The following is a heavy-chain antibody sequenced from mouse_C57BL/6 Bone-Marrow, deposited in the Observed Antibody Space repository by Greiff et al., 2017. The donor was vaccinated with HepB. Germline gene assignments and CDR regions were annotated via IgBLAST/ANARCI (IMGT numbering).Heavy chain of an antibody. V-gene: IGHV1-52*01. CDR2: IDPSDSAT. Sequence: QVQLQQPGAELVRPGSSVKLSCKASGYTFTSYWMHWVKQRPIQGLEWIGNIDPSDSATHYNQKFKDKATLTVDKSSSTAYMQLSSLTSEDSAVYYGARPYYYGRSRGYFDVWGTGTTVTVSS. CDR1: GYTFTSYW. D-gene: IGHD1-1*01. CDR3: ARPYYYGRSRGYFDV. J-gene: IGHJ1*03.